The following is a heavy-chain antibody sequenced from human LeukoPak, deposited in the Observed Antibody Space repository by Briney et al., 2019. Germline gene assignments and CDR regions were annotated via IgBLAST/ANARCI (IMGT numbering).Heavy chain of an antibody. J-gene: IGHJ5*02. CDR2: INPSGGST. CDR1: GYTFTSYY. D-gene: IGHD3-10*01. CDR3: ARAGYSYYGSGSYFLP. V-gene: IGHV1-46*01. Sequence: ASVKVSCKASGYTFTSYYMHWVRQAPGQGLEWMGIINPSGGSTSYAQKFQGRVTMTRDTSTSTAYMELSSLRSEDTAVYYCARAGYSYYGSGSYFLPWGQGTLVTVSS.